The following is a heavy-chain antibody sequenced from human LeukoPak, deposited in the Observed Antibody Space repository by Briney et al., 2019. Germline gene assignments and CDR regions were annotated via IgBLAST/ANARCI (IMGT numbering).Heavy chain of an antibody. V-gene: IGHV1-2*02. J-gene: IGHJ4*02. CDR3: ARNYGSVDS. D-gene: IGHD4-17*01. CDR1: GYTFTGYY. Sequence: ASVKVSFKASGYTFTGYYMHWVRQAPGQGREWMGWINPNSGDTNYAQKFQGRVTMTRDTSISTAYMELSRLGSDDTAVYYCARNYGSVDSWGQGTLVTVSS. CDR2: INPNSGDT.